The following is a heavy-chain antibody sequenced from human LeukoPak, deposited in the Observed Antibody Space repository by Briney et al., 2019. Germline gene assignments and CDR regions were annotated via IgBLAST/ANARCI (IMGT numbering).Heavy chain of an antibody. Sequence: PSETLSLTCTVSGGSISSSSYYWGWIRQPPGKGLEWIGSIYYSGSTYYNPSLKSRVTISVDTSKNQFSLKLSSVTAADTAVYYCARDLPGDCSGGSCYYFDYWGQGTLVTVSS. V-gene: IGHV4-39*07. CDR2: IYYSGST. D-gene: IGHD2-15*01. J-gene: IGHJ4*02. CDR3: ARDLPGDCSGGSCYYFDY. CDR1: GGSISSSSYY.